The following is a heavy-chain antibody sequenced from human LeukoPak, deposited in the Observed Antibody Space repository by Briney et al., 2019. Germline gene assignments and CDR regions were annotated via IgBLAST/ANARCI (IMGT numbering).Heavy chain of an antibody. D-gene: IGHD3-16*02. J-gene: IGHJ6*02. Sequence: SETLFLTCTVSGGSISSYYWSWIRQPPGKGLEWIGYIYYSGSTNYNPSLKSRVTISVDTSKNQFSLKLSSVTAADTAVYYCARDRFHYDYVWGSYRPPAYYYGMDVWGQGTTVTVSS. CDR2: IYYSGST. CDR1: GGSISSYY. CDR3: ARDRFHYDYVWGSYRPPAYYYGMDV. V-gene: IGHV4-59*12.